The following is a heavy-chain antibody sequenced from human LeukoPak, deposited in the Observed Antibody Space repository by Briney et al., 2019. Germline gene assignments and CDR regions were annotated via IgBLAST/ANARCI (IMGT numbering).Heavy chain of an antibody. CDR2: INPNSGGT. Sequence: ASVKVSCKASGYTFTGYYMHWVRQAPGQGLEWTGWINPNSGGTNYAQKFQGRVTMTRDTSISTAYMELSRLRSDDTAVYYCARSFVGVLVAPDYRGQGTLVTVSS. V-gene: IGHV1-2*02. D-gene: IGHD3-16*01. CDR1: GYTFTGYY. CDR3: ARSFVGVLVAPDY. J-gene: IGHJ4*02.